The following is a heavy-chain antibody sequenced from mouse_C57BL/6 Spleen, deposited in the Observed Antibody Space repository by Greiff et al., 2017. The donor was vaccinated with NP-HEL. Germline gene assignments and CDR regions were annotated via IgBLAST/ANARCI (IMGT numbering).Heavy chain of an antibody. CDR3: AFDYGFAY. D-gene: IGHD2-4*01. V-gene: IGHV1-69*01. J-gene: IGHJ3*01. CDR2: IDPSDSYT. Sequence: QVQLKQPGAELVMPGASVKLSCKASGYTFTSYWMHWVKQRPGQGLEWIGEIDPSDSYTNYNQKFKGKSTLTVDKSSSTAYMQLSSLTSEDSAVYYCAFDYGFAYWGQGTLVTVSA. CDR1: GYTFTSYW.